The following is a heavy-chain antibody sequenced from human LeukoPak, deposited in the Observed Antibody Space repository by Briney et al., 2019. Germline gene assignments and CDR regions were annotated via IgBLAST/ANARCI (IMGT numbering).Heavy chain of an antibody. Sequence: PGGSLRLSCAASGFTFSSHWMTWVRQARGRGLEWVADIKQDGSEKYYVDSVKGRFTISRDNAKNSLFLQMNGLRPEDTAVYYCARDREYTDYLHNWFDPWGQGTLVTVSS. D-gene: IGHD4-11*01. CDR2: IKQDGSEK. V-gene: IGHV3-7*01. CDR1: GFTFSSHW. J-gene: IGHJ5*02. CDR3: ARDREYTDYLHNWFDP.